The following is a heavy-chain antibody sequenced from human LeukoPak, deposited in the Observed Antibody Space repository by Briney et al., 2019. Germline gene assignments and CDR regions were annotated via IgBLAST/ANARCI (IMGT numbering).Heavy chain of an antibody. D-gene: IGHD3-10*01. Sequence: GESRKISCKGSGYSFTSYWISWVRQMPGKGLEWMGRIDPSDSYTNYSPSFQGHVTISADKSISTAYLQWSSLKASGTAMYYCARQGVRGVYYFDYWGQGTLVTVSS. J-gene: IGHJ4*02. V-gene: IGHV5-10-1*01. CDR3: ARQGVRGVYYFDY. CDR2: IDPSDSYT. CDR1: GYSFTSYW.